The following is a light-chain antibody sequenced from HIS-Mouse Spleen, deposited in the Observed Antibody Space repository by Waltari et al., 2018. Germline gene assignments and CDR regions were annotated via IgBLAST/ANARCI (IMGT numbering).Light chain of an antibody. J-gene: IGLJ1*01. CDR3: SSYTSSSTPYV. V-gene: IGLV2-14*01. CDR2: DDS. CDR1: SSDVGGYNY. Sequence: QSALTQPASVSGSPGQSITISCTGTSSDVGGYNYVSWYQQHPGKAPKLMIYDDSNRPSAVSHRFSGSKSGNTASLTISGGQAEEEADYYCSSYTSSSTPYVFGTGTKVTVL.